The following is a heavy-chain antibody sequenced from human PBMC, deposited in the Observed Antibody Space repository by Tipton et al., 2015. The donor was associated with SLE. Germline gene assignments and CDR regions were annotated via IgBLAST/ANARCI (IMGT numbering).Heavy chain of an antibody. CDR2: IYYSGST. D-gene: IGHD1-20*01. CDR3: ARDLTGLGFDY. Sequence: TLSLTCIVSGGSISSYYWSWIRQPPGKGLEWIGYIYYSGSTNYNPSLKSRVTISVDTSKNQFSLKLSSVTAADTAVYYCARDLTGLGFDYWGQGTLVTVSS. V-gene: IGHV4-59*12. CDR1: GGSISSYY. J-gene: IGHJ4*02.